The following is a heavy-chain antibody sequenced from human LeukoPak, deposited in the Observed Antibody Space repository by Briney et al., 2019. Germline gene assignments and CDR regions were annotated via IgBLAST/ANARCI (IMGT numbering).Heavy chain of an antibody. D-gene: IGHD3-10*01. Sequence: SETLSLTCTVSGGSISSYYWSWIRQPAGKGLEWIGRTYTSGSTNYNPSLKSRVTMSVDTSKNQFSLKLSSVTAADTAVYYCARDLVTMVRGVYYYGMDVWGQGTTVTVSS. CDR1: GGSISSYY. CDR2: TYTSGST. J-gene: IGHJ6*02. V-gene: IGHV4-4*07. CDR3: ARDLVTMVRGVYYYGMDV.